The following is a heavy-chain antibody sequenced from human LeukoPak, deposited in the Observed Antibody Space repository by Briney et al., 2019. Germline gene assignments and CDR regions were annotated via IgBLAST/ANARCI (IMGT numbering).Heavy chain of an antibody. CDR3: ARRGDNTGFYSFHY. D-gene: IGHD3-22*01. Sequence: GGSLRLSCAASGFTFSSYWMHWVRQVPGKGLVWVSRIKSDGTSTNYADSVKGRFTISRDNAENTLYLQMNSLSVEDTAVYYRARRGDNTGFYSFHYWGQGTLVTVSS. V-gene: IGHV3-74*01. J-gene: IGHJ4*02. CDR2: IKSDGTST. CDR1: GFTFSSYW.